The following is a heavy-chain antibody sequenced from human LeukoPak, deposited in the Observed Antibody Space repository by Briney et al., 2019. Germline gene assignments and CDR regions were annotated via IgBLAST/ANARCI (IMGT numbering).Heavy chain of an antibody. J-gene: IGHJ4*02. V-gene: IGHV3-21*01. CDR3: ASIPRKVALAFYDY. CDR2: ISSSSSYI. CDR1: GFTFSSYS. D-gene: IGHD3-16*01. Sequence: GGSLRLSCAASGFTFSSYSMNWVRQAPGKGLEWVSSISSSSSYIYYADSVKGRFTISRDNAKNSLYLQMNSLRAEDTAVYYCASIPRKVALAFYDYWGQGTLVTVSS.